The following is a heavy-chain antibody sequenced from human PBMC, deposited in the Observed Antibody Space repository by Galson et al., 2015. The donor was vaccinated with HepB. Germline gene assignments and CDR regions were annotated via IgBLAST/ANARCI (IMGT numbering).Heavy chain of an antibody. J-gene: IGHJ4*02. CDR3: ARDQRFDWAQHRIRYYFEY. CDR1: GYTFTSYG. Sequence: SVKVSCKASGYTFTSYGISWVRQAPGQGLEWMGWISAYNGNTNYAQKLQGRVTMTTDTSTSTAYMELRSLRSDDTAVYYCARDQRFDWAQHRIRYYFEYWGQGTLVTVPS. V-gene: IGHV1-18*04. CDR2: ISAYNGNT. D-gene: IGHD3-9*01.